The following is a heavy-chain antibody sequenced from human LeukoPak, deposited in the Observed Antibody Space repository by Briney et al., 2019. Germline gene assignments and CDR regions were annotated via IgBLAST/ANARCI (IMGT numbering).Heavy chain of an antibody. CDR1: GGTFSSYA. CDR3: ARGIPADYDILTGYHKLDY. CDR2: IIPIFGTA. Sequence: ASVKVSFTASGGTFSSYAISWVRQAPGQGLEWMGGIIPIFGTANYAQKFQGRVTITADESTSTAYMELSSLRSEDTAVYYCARGIPADYDILTGYHKLDYWGQGTLVTVSS. V-gene: IGHV1-69*13. D-gene: IGHD3-9*01. J-gene: IGHJ4*02.